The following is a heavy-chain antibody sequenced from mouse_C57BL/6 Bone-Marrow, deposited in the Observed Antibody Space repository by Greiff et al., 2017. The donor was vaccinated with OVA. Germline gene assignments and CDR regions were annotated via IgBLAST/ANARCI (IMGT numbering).Heavy chain of an antibody. CDR2: IYIGNGYT. Sequence: EVQLQQSGAELVRPGSSVKMSCKTSGYTFTSYGINWVKQRPGQGLEWIGYIYIGNGYTGYNEKFKGKATLTSDTSSSTAYMQLRSLTSEDSAIYFCARDETGRGDYWGQGTSVTVSS. D-gene: IGHD4-1*01. J-gene: IGHJ4*01. CDR1: GYTFTSYG. V-gene: IGHV1-58*01. CDR3: ARDETGRGDY.